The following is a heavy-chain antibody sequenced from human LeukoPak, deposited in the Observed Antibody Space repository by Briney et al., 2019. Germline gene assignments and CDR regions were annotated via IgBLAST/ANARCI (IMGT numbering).Heavy chain of an antibody. Sequence: GGSLRLSCAASGFTFSSYAMSWVRQAPGKGLERVSAISGSGGSTYYADSVKGRFTISRDNSKNTLYLQMNSLRAEDTAVYYCAKLYYYDSSGYYYPPGAFDIWGQGTMVTVSS. V-gene: IGHV3-23*01. D-gene: IGHD3-22*01. CDR2: ISGSGGST. J-gene: IGHJ3*02. CDR3: AKLYYYDSSGYYYPPGAFDI. CDR1: GFTFSSYA.